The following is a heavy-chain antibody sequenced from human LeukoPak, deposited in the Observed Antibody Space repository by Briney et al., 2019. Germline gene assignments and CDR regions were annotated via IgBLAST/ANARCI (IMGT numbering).Heavy chain of an antibody. CDR3: ARDQPFGSSGY. J-gene: IGHJ4*02. Sequence: PGGSLRLSCAASGFTFSSYAMSWVRQAPGKGREWVSAIGGSGDSTYYPDSVKGRFTISRDSSKNTLYLHMNSLRAEDTAVYYCARDQPFGSSGYWGQGTLVTVSS. V-gene: IGHV3-23*01. CDR1: GFTFSSYA. CDR2: IGGSGDST. D-gene: IGHD3-3*01.